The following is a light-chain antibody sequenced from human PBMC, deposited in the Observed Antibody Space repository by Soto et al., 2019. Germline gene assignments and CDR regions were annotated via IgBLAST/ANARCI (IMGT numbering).Light chain of an antibody. CDR3: QQYDRSWT. CDR2: DVS. CDR1: QSVPSNF. V-gene: IGKV3-20*01. J-gene: IGKJ1*01. Sequence: EIVLTQSPGTLSLSPGERATLYCRASQSVPSNFLAWYQQRPGQAPTLLIYDVSRRAAGIPDRFSGSGSGTDFTLTISRLEPEDFAVYYWQQYDRSWTFGQGTKVEIK.